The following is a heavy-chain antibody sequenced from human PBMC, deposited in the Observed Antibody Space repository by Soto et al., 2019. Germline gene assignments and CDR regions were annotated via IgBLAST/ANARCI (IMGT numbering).Heavy chain of an antibody. CDR3: ARTVTPSIWWFEP. CDR2: ISTSGSTV. D-gene: IGHD2-21*01. Sequence: QVQVVESGGGLVKPGGSVRLSCAASGFTFSDYYMSWIRQAPGKGLEWVSYISTSGSTVYYVDSVRGRFTISRDNAKNSLSLQMNSLRAEDTAVYYCARTVTPSIWWFEPWGQGNLVTVCS. J-gene: IGHJ5*02. V-gene: IGHV3-11*01. CDR1: GFTFSDYY.